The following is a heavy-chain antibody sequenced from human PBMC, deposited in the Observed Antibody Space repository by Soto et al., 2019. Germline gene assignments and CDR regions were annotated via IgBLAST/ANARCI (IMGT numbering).Heavy chain of an antibody. V-gene: IGHV1-18*01. Sequence: ASLKVSCKSSGYTFTSYGISWVRQAPGQGLEWMGWISAYNGNTNYAQKLQGRVTMTTDTSTSTAYMELRSLRSDDTAVYYCARGADFYCDFYYSRGYFFFAEYYFGYWGQGTLVTVSS. CDR3: ARGADFYCDFYYSRGYFFFAEYYFGY. J-gene: IGHJ4*02. CDR1: GYTFTSYG. D-gene: IGHD3-22*01. CDR2: ISAYNGNT.